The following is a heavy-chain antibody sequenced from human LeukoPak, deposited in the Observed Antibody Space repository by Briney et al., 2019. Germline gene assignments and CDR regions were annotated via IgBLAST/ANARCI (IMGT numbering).Heavy chain of an antibody. CDR1: GGSISSSGYY. Sequence: SETLSLTCTVSGGSISSSGYYWGWIRQPPGKGLESIGSIYYSGTTYYNPSLKSRVTISVDTSKNQFSLKLSSVTAADTAVYYCARPFGSGTYYSPFDYWGQGTLVTVSS. CDR3: ARPFGSGTYYSPFDY. V-gene: IGHV4-39*01. D-gene: IGHD3-10*01. CDR2: IYYSGTT. J-gene: IGHJ4*02.